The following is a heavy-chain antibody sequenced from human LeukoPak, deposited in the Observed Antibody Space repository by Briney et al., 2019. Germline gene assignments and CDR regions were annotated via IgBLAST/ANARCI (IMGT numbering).Heavy chain of an antibody. CDR2: ISYDGSNK. Sequence: GGPLRLSCAASGFTFSSYAMHWVRQAPGKGLEWVAVISYDGSNKYYADSVKGRFTISRDNSKNTLYLQMNSLRAEDTAVYYCARARAGYFDYWGQGTLVTVSS. J-gene: IGHJ4*02. CDR1: GFTFSSYA. CDR3: ARARAGYFDY. V-gene: IGHV3-30-3*01. D-gene: IGHD6-13*01.